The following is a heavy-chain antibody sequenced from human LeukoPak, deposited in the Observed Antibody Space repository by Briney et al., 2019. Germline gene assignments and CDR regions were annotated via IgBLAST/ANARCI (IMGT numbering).Heavy chain of an antibody. Sequence: ASVTVSCKASGFTFTSSAMQWVRQARGQRLEWIGWIVVGSGNTTYAPKFEERVTITSDMSTSTAYMELSSLRSEDTAVYYCAASLVGATRYYFDYWGKGTLVT. D-gene: IGHD1-26*01. CDR1: GFTFTSSA. CDR3: AASLVGATRYYFDY. J-gene: IGHJ4*02. CDR2: IVVGSGNT. V-gene: IGHV1-58*02.